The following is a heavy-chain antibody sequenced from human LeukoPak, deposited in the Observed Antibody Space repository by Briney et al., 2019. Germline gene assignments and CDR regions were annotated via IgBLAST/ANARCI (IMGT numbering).Heavy chain of an antibody. D-gene: IGHD3-3*01. Sequence: SETLSLTCTVSGGSISSYGYYWGWIRQPPGKGLEWIGNIYYSGSTYYNPSLQSRVTISVDTSKNQFSLKLSSVTASDTAVYYCARRITIFGVVILPDAFDIWGQGTMVTVSS. J-gene: IGHJ3*02. CDR1: GGSISSYGYY. CDR2: IYYSGST. CDR3: ARRITIFGVVILPDAFDI. V-gene: IGHV4-39*01.